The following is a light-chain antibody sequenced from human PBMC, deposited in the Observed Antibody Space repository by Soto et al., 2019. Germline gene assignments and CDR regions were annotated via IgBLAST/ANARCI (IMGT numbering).Light chain of an antibody. CDR1: QSISSC. Sequence: DIQMTQSPSSVSASLGDRATITCRTSQSISSCLAWYQQKPGKDPKLLISAATSLQSAVLSRISGSGSGTDFTLTISMLQPEDFATYYCQQANSFPYTFGGGTKVEIK. CDR3: QQANSFPYT. CDR2: AAT. V-gene: IGKV1-12*01. J-gene: IGKJ4*01.